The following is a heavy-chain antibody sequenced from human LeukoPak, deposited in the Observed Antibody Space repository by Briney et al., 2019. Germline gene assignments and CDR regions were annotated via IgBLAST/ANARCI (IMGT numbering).Heavy chain of an antibody. CDR3: VKDSSGTYSFDF. Sequence: GGSLRLTCSASGFIFRTSTMHWVRQAPGKGLEYVSSIGGSGATTDYADSVKGRFIISRDNSKNTLYLQMSSLRLEDTAVYSCVKDSSGTYSFDFWGQGNLVTVSS. CDR1: GFIFRTST. D-gene: IGHD3-10*01. J-gene: IGHJ4*02. V-gene: IGHV3-64D*06. CDR2: IGGSGATT.